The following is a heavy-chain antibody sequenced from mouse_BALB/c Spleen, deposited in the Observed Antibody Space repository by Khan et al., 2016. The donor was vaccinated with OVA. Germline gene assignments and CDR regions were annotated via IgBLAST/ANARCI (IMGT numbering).Heavy chain of an antibody. Sequence: QIQLVQSGAEQAKPGATVKMSCKTSGYTFSSYWMNWVKQRPGQGLEWIGYITPTSGYTEYNEKFKDKATLSADKSSSTAYMQRTSLTSEDSAVCYCARDRMDYWGQGTTVTVSS. V-gene: IGHV1-7*01. CDR3: ARDRMDY. CDR2: ITPTSGYT. CDR1: GYTFSSYW. J-gene: IGHJ2*01.